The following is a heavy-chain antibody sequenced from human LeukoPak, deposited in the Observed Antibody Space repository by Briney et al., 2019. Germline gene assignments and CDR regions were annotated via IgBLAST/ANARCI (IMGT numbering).Heavy chain of an antibody. CDR3: AKYIGLLDYYYYGMDV. Sequence: PGGSLRLSCAASGFTFSSYGMHWVRQAPGKGLEWVAVISYDGSNKYYADSVKGRFTISRDSSKNTLYLQMNSLRAEDTAVYYCAKYIGLLDYYYYGMDVWGKGTTVTVSS. D-gene: IGHD2-8*01. J-gene: IGHJ6*04. CDR2: ISYDGSNK. V-gene: IGHV3-30*18. CDR1: GFTFSSYG.